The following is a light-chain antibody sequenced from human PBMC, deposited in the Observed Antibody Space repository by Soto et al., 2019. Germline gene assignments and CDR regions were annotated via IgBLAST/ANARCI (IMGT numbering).Light chain of an antibody. CDR3: HVWDSDANHVV. CDR2: YEI. Sequence: SYELTQPPSVSVAPGMTARITCAGNDIGSKSVHWYQQKPGQAPVLVIYYEIDRPSGIPERFSGSNSGNTATLTITRVDAGDEADYYCHVWDSDANHVVFGGGTQLTVL. V-gene: IGLV3-21*01. J-gene: IGLJ2*01. CDR1: DIGSKS.